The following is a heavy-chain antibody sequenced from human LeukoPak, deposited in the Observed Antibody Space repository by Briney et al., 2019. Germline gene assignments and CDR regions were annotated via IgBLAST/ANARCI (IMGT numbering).Heavy chain of an antibody. Sequence: GGSLRLSCAASGFTFSSYEMNWVRQAPGKGLEWVSYISSSGSTIYYTDSVKGRFTISRDNAKNSLYLQMNSLRAEDTAVYYCAKDREHGKGDTYYDYVWGSYRPGGFDYWGQGTLVTVSS. CDR1: GFTFSSYE. J-gene: IGHJ4*02. CDR3: AKDREHGKGDTYYDYVWGSYRPGGFDY. V-gene: IGHV3-48*03. D-gene: IGHD3-16*02. CDR2: ISSSGSTI.